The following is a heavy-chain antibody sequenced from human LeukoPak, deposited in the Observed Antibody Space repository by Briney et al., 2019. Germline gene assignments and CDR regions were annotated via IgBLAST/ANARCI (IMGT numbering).Heavy chain of an antibody. V-gene: IGHV4-31*03. D-gene: IGHD1-14*01. CDR2: IYYSGST. CDR3: ASGRMDWFDP. CDR1: GGSISSGGYY. Sequence: SETLSLTCTVSGGSISSGGYYWSWIRQHPGKGLEWIGYIYYSGSTYYNPSLKSRVTISLDTSKNQFSLKLSSVTAADTAVYYCASGRMDWFDPWGQGTLVTVSS. J-gene: IGHJ5*02.